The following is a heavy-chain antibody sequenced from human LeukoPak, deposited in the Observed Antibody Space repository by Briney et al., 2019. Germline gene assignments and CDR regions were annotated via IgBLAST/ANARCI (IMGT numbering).Heavy chain of an antibody. Sequence: SETLSLTCAVYGGSFSGYYWSWIRQPPGKRLEWIGEINHSGSTNYNPSLKSRVTISVDTSKNQFSLKLSSVTAADTAVYYCAREPAYYDFWSGYYQPPYYFDYWGQGTLVTVSS. D-gene: IGHD3-3*01. CDR3: AREPAYYDFWSGYYQPPYYFDY. CDR2: INHSGST. J-gene: IGHJ4*02. V-gene: IGHV4-34*01. CDR1: GGSFSGYY.